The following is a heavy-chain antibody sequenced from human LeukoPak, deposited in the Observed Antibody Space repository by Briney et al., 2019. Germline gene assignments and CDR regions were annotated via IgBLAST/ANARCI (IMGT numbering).Heavy chain of an antibody. J-gene: IGHJ4*02. CDR3: SRESGPFSPFGF. CDR1: GGSISGTNW. V-gene: IGHV4-4*02. D-gene: IGHD1-26*01. Sequence: SGTLSLTCGVSGGSISGTNWWSWVRQPPGQGLEWIGEISLRGLTNYNPSLRSRLTMSLDESKNRASLNLTSVTAADTAVYYCSRESGPFSPFGFWGQGTLVSVHS. CDR2: ISLRGLT.